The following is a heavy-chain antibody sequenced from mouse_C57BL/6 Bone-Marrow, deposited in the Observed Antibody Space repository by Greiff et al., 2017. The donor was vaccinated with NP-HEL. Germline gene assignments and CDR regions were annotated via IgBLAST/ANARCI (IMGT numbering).Heavy chain of an antibody. J-gene: IGHJ2*01. V-gene: IGHV1-58*01. CDR3: ARGDYGSSYPFDY. D-gene: IGHD1-1*01. CDR1: GYTFTSYG. Sequence: VQLKESGAELVRPGSSVKMSCKTSGYTFTSYGINWVKQRPGQGLEWIGYIYIGNGYTEYNEKFKGKATLTSDTSSSTAYMQLSSLTSEDSAIYFCARGDYGSSYPFDYWGQGTTLTVSS. CDR2: IYIGNGYT.